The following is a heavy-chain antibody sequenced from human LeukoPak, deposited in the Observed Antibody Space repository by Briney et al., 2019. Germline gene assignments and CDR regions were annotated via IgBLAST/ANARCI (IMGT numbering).Heavy chain of an antibody. D-gene: IGHD1-26*01. Sequence: GGSLKLSCAASGFTFSGSAMHWVRQASGKGLEWVGRIRSKANRYATAYAASVKGRFTISRDDSKNTAYLQMNSLKTEDTAVYYCAGSSGSYYLGYFDLWGRGALVTVSS. CDR2: IRSKANRYAT. V-gene: IGHV3-73*01. CDR1: GFTFSGSA. J-gene: IGHJ2*01. CDR3: AGSSGSYYLGYFDL.